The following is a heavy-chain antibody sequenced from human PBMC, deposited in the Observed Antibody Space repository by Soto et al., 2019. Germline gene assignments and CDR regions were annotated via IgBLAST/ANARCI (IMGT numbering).Heavy chain of an antibody. D-gene: IGHD2-21*01. J-gene: IGHJ6*02. CDR2: MNPNSGKT. Sequence: QVQLVQSGAEVKKPGASVKVSCKSSGYTFTSYDINWVRQATGQGLEWMGWMNPNSGKTGYAQNFQGRVTMNRNTSISTAYMELGSLRSDDTAVYYCARRGSHIHYGLDVWGQGTTVTVSS. CDR1: GYTFTSYD. CDR3: ARRGSHIHYGLDV. V-gene: IGHV1-8*01.